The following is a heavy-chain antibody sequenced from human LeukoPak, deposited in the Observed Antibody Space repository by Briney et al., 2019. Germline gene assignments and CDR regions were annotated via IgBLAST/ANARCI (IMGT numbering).Heavy chain of an antibody. Sequence: PGRSLRLSCTASGFTFGDYAMSWFRQAPGKGLEWVGFIRSKTYGGTTECAASVKGRFTISRDDSKSIAYLQMNSLKTEDTAVYYCTRLTPSTGELTGGFDYWGQGTLVTVSS. V-gene: IGHV3-49*03. J-gene: IGHJ4*02. CDR1: GFTFGDYA. D-gene: IGHD1-26*01. CDR3: TRLTPSTGELTGGFDY. CDR2: IRSKTYGGTT.